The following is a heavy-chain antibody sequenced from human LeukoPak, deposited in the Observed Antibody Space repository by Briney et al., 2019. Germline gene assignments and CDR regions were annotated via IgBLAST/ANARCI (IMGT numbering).Heavy chain of an antibody. CDR3: AREQGVGLWFGELLSYHNWFDP. CDR2: ITGSGGST. Sequence: PGGSLRLSCAASGFTFSSYAMNWVRQAPGKGLEWVSGITGSGGSTYYADSVKGRFTISRDNAKNSLYLQMNSLRAEDTAVYYCAREQGVGLWFGELLSYHNWFDPWGQGTLVTVSS. D-gene: IGHD3-10*01. J-gene: IGHJ5*02. CDR1: GFTFSSYA. V-gene: IGHV3-23*01.